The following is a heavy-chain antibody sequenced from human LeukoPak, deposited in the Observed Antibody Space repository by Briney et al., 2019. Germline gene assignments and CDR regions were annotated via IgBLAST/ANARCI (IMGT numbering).Heavy chain of an antibody. V-gene: IGHV3-53*01. Sequence: GGSLRLSCAASGFTFSSYWMSWVRQTPGKGLEWVSVIYSGGSTYYADSVKGRFTISRDNSKNTLYLQMNSLRAEDTAVYYCARRSGWYGDSFDYWGQGTLVTVSS. D-gene: IGHD6-19*01. CDR2: IYSGGST. CDR3: ARRSGWYGDSFDY. J-gene: IGHJ4*02. CDR1: GFTFSSYW.